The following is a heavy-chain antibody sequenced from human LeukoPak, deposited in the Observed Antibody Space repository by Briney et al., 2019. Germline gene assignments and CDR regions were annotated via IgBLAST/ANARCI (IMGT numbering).Heavy chain of an antibody. CDR2: IYHSGST. CDR1: GGSISSGYY. D-gene: IGHD5-24*01. Sequence: PSETLSLICTVSGGSISSGYYWGWIRQPPGKGLEWIGSIYHSGSTYYNPSLKSRVTISVDTSKNQFSLKLSSVTAADTAVYYCARHRSGWLQSSFDYWGQGTLVTVSS. J-gene: IGHJ4*02. CDR3: ARHRSGWLQSSFDY. V-gene: IGHV4-38-2*02.